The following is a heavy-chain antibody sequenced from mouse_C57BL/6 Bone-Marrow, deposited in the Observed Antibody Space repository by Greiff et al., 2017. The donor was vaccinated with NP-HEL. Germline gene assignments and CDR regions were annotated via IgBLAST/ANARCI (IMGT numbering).Heavy chain of an antibody. CDR2: FHPYNDDT. Sequence: VQLVESGAELVKPGASVKMSCKASGYTFTTYPIEWMKQNHGKSLEWIGNFHPYNDDTKYNEQFKGKATLTVEKSSSTVYLELSRLTSDDSAVYYCARNTTVAPGYWYFDVWGTGTTVTVSS. D-gene: IGHD1-1*01. CDR3: ARNTTVAPGYWYFDV. J-gene: IGHJ1*03. CDR1: GYTFTTYP. V-gene: IGHV1-47*01.